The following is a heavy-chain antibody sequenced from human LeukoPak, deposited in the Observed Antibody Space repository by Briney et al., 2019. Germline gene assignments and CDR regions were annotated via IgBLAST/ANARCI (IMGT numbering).Heavy chain of an antibody. CDR3: AGDRSGSYLDAFDI. J-gene: IGHJ3*02. V-gene: IGHV3-21*01. CDR1: GFTFSSYS. Sequence: PGGSLRLSCAASGFTFSSYSMNWVRQAPGKGLEWVSSISSSSSYIYYADSVKGRFTISRDNAKNSLYLQMNSLRAEDTAVHYCAGDRSGSYLDAFDIWGQGTMVTVSS. D-gene: IGHD1-26*01. CDR2: ISSSSSYI.